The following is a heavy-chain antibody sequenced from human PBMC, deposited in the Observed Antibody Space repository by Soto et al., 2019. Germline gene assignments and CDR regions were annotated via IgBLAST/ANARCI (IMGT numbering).Heavy chain of an antibody. D-gene: IGHD2-15*01. CDR2: INPSVGST. J-gene: IGHJ4*02. CDR1: GYTFTSHF. V-gene: IGHV1-46*01. CDR3: ARDRDCSGGTCYSYYFRT. Sequence: ASVKVSCKASGYTFTSHFMHWVRQAPGQGLEWMGIINPSVGSTSYTHKFQGRVTMTRDTSTTTVYMELSSLRSEDTAVYYCARDRDCSGGTCYSYYFRTWGQGTLVTVSS.